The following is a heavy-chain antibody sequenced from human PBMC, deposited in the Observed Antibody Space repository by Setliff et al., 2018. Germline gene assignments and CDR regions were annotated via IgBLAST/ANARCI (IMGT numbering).Heavy chain of an antibody. CDR1: GYRFSNYG. D-gene: IGHD2-2*01. CDR3: ARGPPDFVVVPAAAKFDY. V-gene: IGHV1-18*01. CDR2: ISAHNDNT. Sequence: ASVKVSCKASGYRFSNYGINWVRQAPGQGLEWMGWISAHNDNTNFAQKFQGRVTMTIDTPTSTAYMELRSLRSDDTAVYYCARGPPDFVVVPAAAKFDYWGPGTLVTVSS. J-gene: IGHJ4*02.